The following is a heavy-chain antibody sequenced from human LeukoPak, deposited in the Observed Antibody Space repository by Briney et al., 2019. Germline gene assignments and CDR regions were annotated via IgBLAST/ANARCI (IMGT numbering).Heavy chain of an antibody. D-gene: IGHD3-22*01. CDR1: GGSISSSSYY. V-gene: IGHV4-61*05. J-gene: IGHJ4*01. Sequence: PSETLSLTCTVSGGSISSSSYYWGWIRQPPGEGLEWIGYIYHSATTNYNPSLKSRVTISVDTSKNQFSLKLSSVTAADTAVYYCARGDYYDSSGYYLYWGQGTLVTVSS. CDR2: IYHSATT. CDR3: ARGDYYDSSGYYLY.